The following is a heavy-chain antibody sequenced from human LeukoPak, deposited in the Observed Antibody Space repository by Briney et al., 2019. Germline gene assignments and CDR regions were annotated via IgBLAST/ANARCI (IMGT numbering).Heavy chain of an antibody. J-gene: IGHJ5*02. CDR1: GGSISSGSYY. V-gene: IGHV4-61*02. Sequence: SQTLSLTCTVSGGSISSGSYYWRWIRQPAGKGLEWIGRIYTSGSTNYNPSLKSRVTISVDTSKNQFSLKLSSVTAADTAVYYCAGEEVSLDCSGGSCYAEYNWFDPWGQGTLVTVSS. CDR2: IYTSGST. D-gene: IGHD2-15*01. CDR3: AGEEVSLDCSGGSCYAEYNWFDP.